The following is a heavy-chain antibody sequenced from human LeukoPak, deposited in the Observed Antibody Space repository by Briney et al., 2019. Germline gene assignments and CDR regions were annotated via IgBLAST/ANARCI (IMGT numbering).Heavy chain of an antibody. CDR1: GGSISSGGYY. V-gene: IGHV4-61*08. CDR3: ARGDREYTTTYYYWFGELPPSYYFDY. J-gene: IGHJ4*02. CDR2: IYYSGST. Sequence: KSSETLSLTCTVSGGSISSGGYYWSWIRQPPGKGLEWIGYIYYSGSTNYNPSLKSRVTISVDTSKNQFSLKLSSVTAADTAVYYCARGDREYTTTYYYWFGELPPSYYFDYWGQGTLVTVSS. D-gene: IGHD3-10*01.